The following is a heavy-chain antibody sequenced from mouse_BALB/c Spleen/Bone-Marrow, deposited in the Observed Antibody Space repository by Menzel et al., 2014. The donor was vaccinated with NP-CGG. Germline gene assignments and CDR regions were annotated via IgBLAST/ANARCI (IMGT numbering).Heavy chain of an antibody. CDR1: GYAFTSYN. CDR3: ARELSQAMDY. J-gene: IGHJ4*01. V-gene: IGHV1S135*01. Sequence: QLVESGPELVKPGASVKVSCKASGYAFTSYNMYWVKQSHGKSLEWIGYIDPYSGGTNYNQKFRGKATLTVDKSSNTAYIHLNSLTSEDSAVYFCARELSQAMDYWGQGTSVTVSS. D-gene: IGHD2-12*01. CDR2: IDPYSGGT.